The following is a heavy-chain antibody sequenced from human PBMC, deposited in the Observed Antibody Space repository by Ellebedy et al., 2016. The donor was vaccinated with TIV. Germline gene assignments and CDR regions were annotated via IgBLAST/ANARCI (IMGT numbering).Heavy chain of an antibody. CDR1: GFTFSSYW. D-gene: IGHD3-10*01. Sequence: ESLKISXAASGFTFSSYWMSWVRQAPGKGLEWIGEINHSGSTNYNPSLKSRVTISVDTSKNQFSLKLSSVTAADTAVYYCARAGSTYYYGSGSRNWFDPWGQGTLVTVSS. CDR3: ARAGSTYYYGSGSRNWFDP. J-gene: IGHJ5*02. V-gene: IGHV4-34*01. CDR2: INHSGST.